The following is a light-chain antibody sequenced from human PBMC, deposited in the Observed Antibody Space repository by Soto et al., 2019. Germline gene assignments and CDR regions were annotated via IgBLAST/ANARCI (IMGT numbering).Light chain of an antibody. CDR3: QQSFRPLWT. V-gene: IGKV1-39*01. CDR2: AAS. Sequence: DIQMTQSPSSLSASVGDRVTITCRASQSISNYLNWYQQKPGKAPKLLIYAASSMQSGVPSRFSGSGSETAFTLTISSLQPDDCATYYCQQSFRPLWTFGQGTKVEV. J-gene: IGKJ1*01. CDR1: QSISNY.